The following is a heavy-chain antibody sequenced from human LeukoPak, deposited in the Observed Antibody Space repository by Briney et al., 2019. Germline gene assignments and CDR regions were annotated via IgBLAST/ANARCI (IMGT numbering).Heavy chain of an antibody. D-gene: IGHD3-16*02. J-gene: IGHJ4*02. V-gene: IGHV1-18*01. CDR2: ISAYNGNT. CDR1: GYTFTIYG. CDR3: ATVPRLRLGELSSDY. Sequence: ASVEVSCKASGYTFTIYGISWVRQAPGQGLEWMGWISAYNGNTNYAQKLQGRVTMTEDTSTDTAYMELSSLRSEDTAVYYCATVPRLRLGELSSDYWGQGTLVTVSS.